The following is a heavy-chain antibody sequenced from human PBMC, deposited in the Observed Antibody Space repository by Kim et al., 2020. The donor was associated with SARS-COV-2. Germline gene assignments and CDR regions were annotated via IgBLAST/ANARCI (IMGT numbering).Heavy chain of an antibody. Sequence: AGSLRLSCAASGFTFSIYGMHWVRQAPGKGLEWVAVISYDGSNKYYADSVKGRFTISRDNSKNTLYLQMNSLRPEDTAVYYCATARGGSYYYGMDSGAKGPRSPSP. V-gene: IGHV3-30*03. D-gene: IGHD2-15*01. CDR1: GFTFSIYG. CDR3: ATARGGSYYYGMDS. CDR2: ISYDGSNK. J-gene: IGHJ6*02.